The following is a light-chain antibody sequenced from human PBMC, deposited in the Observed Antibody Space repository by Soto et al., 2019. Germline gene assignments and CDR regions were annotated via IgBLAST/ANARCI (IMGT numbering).Light chain of an antibody. V-gene: IGLV2-11*01. Sequence: QSALTQPRSVSGSPGQSVTISCTGTSNDVGGYDCVSWYQQHPGKAPKLMIYDVTKRPSGVPDRFSGSKSGNTASLTVSGLQAEDEADYYCCSFAGTSYVFGTGTKLTVL. J-gene: IGLJ1*01. CDR3: CSFAGTSYV. CDR1: SNDVGGYDC. CDR2: DVT.